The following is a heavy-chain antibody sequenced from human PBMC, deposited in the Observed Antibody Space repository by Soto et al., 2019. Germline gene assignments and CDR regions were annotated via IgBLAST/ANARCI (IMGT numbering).Heavy chain of an antibody. CDR1: GFTFSSYA. J-gene: IGHJ4*02. D-gene: IGHD6-13*01. CDR3: ARDLRKQPGFY. CDR2: ISYDGSNK. Sequence: GGSLRLSCAASGFTFSSYAMHWVRQAPGKGLEWVAVISYDGSNKYYADSVKGRFTISRDSSKNTLYLQMNSLRAEDTAVYYCARDLRKQPGFYWGQGTLVTVSS. V-gene: IGHV3-30-3*01.